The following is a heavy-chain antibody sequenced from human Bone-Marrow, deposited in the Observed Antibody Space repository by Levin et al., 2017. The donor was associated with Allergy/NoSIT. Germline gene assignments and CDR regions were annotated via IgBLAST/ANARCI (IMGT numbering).Heavy chain of an antibody. J-gene: IGHJ4*02. CDR1: GFTFSSYA. D-gene: IGHD2-2*02. V-gene: IGHV3-23*01. CDR2: ISGSGGST. Sequence: GGSLRLSCAASGFTFSSYAMSWVRQAPGKGLEWVSAISGSGGSTYYADSVKGRFTISRDNSKNTLYLQMNSLRAEDTAVYYCAKTVVPAAIGGTWFDYWGQGTLVTVSS. CDR3: AKTVVPAAIGGTWFDY.